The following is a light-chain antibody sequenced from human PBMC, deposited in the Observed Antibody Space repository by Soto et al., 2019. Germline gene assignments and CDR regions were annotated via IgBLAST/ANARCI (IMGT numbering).Light chain of an antibody. CDR2: DAS. J-gene: IGKJ3*01. Sequence: EIVMTQSPATLSVSPGXGATLSCRASQGIGSTLAWYQHKPGQTPRLLIYDASTRATGVPARFSGSGSGTEFTLTINSLEPEDFAVYYCQQSSNWPFTFGPGTKVDSK. V-gene: IGKV3D-11*01. CDR1: QGIGST. CDR3: QQSSNWPFT.